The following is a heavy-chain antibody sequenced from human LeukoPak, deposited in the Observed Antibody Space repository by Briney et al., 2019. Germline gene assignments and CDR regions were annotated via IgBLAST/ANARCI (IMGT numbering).Heavy chain of an antibody. Sequence: GGSLRLSCAASGFTFSSYGMHWVRQAPGKGLEWVAVISYDGSNRYYADSVKGRFTISRDNSKNTLYLQMNSLRAEDTAVYYCAKTPTGDYFDYWGQGTLVTVSS. CDR2: ISYDGSNR. J-gene: IGHJ4*02. D-gene: IGHD1-14*01. CDR3: AKTPTGDYFDY. CDR1: GFTFSSYG. V-gene: IGHV3-30*18.